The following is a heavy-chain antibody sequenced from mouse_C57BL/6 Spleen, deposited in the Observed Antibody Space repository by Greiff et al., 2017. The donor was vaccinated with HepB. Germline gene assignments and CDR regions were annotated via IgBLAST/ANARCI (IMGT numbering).Heavy chain of an antibody. D-gene: IGHD1-1*01. CDR2: ISSGSSTI. CDR3: ARRDYYGNYAMDY. CDR1: GFTFSDYG. Sequence: EVHLVESGGGLVKPGGSLKLSCAASGFTFSDYGMHWVRQAPEKGLEWVAYISSGSSTIYYADTVKGRFTISRDNAKNTLFLQMTSLRSEDTAMYYCARRDYYGNYAMDYWGQGTSVTVSS. V-gene: IGHV5-17*01. J-gene: IGHJ4*01.